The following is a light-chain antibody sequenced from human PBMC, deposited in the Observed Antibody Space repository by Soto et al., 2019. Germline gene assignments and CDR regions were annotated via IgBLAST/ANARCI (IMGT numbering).Light chain of an antibody. J-gene: IGKJ4*01. CDR1: QSVSRY. V-gene: IGKV3-11*01. CDR3: QQRSNWPWT. CDR2: DTS. Sequence: EIVLTQSPATLSLSPGERATLSCRASQSVSRYLAWYQQKPGQAPRLLIYDTSNRATGIPARFSGSGSGTDFTLTISSLEPEDFAVYYSQQRSNWPWTFGGGTKVEIK.